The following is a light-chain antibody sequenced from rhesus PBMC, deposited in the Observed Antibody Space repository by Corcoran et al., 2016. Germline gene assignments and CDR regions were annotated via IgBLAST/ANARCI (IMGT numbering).Light chain of an antibody. CDR2: GAS. CDR1: QSVGRY. J-gene: IGKJ2*01. Sequence: ETVVTQSPATLALSPGERATLSCRASQSVGRYLAWYQQKPGQAPRLLSYGASSRTTGIPDRFSGRGSGTDFTLTVSSLEPEDVGVYCCQQSSDLYNFGQGTKVEIK. CDR3: QQSSDLYN. V-gene: IGKV3-24*04.